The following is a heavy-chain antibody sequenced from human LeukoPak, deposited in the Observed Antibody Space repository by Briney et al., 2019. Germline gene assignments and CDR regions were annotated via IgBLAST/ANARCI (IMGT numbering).Heavy chain of an antibody. D-gene: IGHD6-19*01. J-gene: IGHJ4*02. CDR3: ARQYSSGWYGHDY. CDR1: GGSISSYY. V-gene: IGHV4-59*08. CDR2: IYYSGST. Sequence: SETLSLTCTVSGGSISSYYWSRIRQPPGKGLEWIGYIYYSGSTNYNPSLKSRVTISVDTSKNQFSLKLSSVTAADTAVYYCARQYSSGWYGHDYWGQGTLVTVSS.